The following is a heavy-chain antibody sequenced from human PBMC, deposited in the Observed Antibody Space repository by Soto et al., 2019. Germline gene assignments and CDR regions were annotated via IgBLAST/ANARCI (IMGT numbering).Heavy chain of an antibody. V-gene: IGHV4-30-2*01. J-gene: IGHJ3*02. CDR1: GGSISSGGYS. D-gene: IGHD2-15*01. Sequence: TSETLSLTCAVSGGSISSGGYSWSWIRQPPGKGLEWIGYIYHSGSTYYNPSLKSRVTISVDRSKNQFSLKLSSVTAADTAVYYCARVPGYCSGGSCFGLAFDIWGQGTMVTVS. CDR3: ARVPGYCSGGSCFGLAFDI. CDR2: IYHSGST.